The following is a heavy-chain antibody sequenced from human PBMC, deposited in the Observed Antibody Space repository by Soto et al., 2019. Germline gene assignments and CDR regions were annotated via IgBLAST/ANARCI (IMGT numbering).Heavy chain of an antibody. D-gene: IGHD2-2*01. Sequence: PGGSLRLSCAASGFTFTTYSLTWVRQAPGKGLEWVASIGSSSNYIYYADSVKGRFTISRDNAKNSLFLQMNSLRAEDTAVYYCATLTYCSSASCPNYYYVMDVWGQGTTVTVPS. CDR2: IGSSSNYI. V-gene: IGHV3-21*06. CDR1: GFTFTTYS. J-gene: IGHJ6*02. CDR3: ATLTYCSSASCPNYYYVMDV.